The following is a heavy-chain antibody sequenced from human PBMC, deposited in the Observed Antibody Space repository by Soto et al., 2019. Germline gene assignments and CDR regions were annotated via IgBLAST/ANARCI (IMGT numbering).Heavy chain of an antibody. CDR1: GFTFTRYS. J-gene: IGHJ4*02. CDR2: ISSTTNYR. CDR3: ARESEDLTSNFDY. Sequence: PVGSRRLSWSSSGFTFTRYSVNCVRQAPGKGLECVSSISSTTNYRYYADSMKGRFTVSRDNAKNSVYLEMNGLSAEDPAVYYCARESEDLTSNFDYWGQGTLVTVSS. V-gene: IGHV3-21*01.